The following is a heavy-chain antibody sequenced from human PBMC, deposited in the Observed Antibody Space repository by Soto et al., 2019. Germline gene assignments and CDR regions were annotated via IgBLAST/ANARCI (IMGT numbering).Heavy chain of an antibody. CDR3: VRDQIPYCISTSCSWFDP. CDR2: TYYRSKWYN. CDR1: GDSVSSNSAA. D-gene: IGHD2-2*01. J-gene: IGHJ5*02. V-gene: IGHV6-1*01. Sequence: PSQTLSLTCDISGDSVSSNSAAWNWIRQSPSRGLEWLGRTYYRSKWYNDYAGSVKSRITINPDTSKNQFSLQLNSVTPEDTAVYYCVRDQIPYCISTSCSWFDPWGQGTLVTVSS.